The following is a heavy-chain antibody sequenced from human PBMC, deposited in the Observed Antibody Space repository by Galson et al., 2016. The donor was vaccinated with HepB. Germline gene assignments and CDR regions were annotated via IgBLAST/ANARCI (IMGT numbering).Heavy chain of an antibody. Sequence: ETLSLTCAVSGGSISSSDWWSWVRQPPGQGLEWIGQILHSGRVNYTPSLGSRVTISVDRSNNHFSLRLTSVTAADTALYYCARQRRGGPSDYWGQGTLVIVSS. CDR2: ILHSGRV. J-gene: IGHJ4*02. V-gene: IGHV4-4*02. D-gene: IGHD5-24*01. CDR1: GGSISSSDW. CDR3: ARQRRGGPSDY.